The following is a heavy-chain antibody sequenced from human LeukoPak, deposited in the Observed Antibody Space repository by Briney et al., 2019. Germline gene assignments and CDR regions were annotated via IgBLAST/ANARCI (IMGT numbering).Heavy chain of an antibody. J-gene: IGHJ5*02. CDR2: ISYDGSNK. CDR1: GFTFSSYA. Sequence: GGSLRLSCAASGFTFSSYAMHWVRQAPGKGLEWVAVISYDGSNKYYADSVKGRFTISRDNSKNTLYLQMNSLRAEDTAVYYCARENWFDPWGQGTLVTVSS. CDR3: ARENWFDP. V-gene: IGHV3-30*04.